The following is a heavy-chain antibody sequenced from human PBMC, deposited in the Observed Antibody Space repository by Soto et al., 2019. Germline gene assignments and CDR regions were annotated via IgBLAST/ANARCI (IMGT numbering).Heavy chain of an antibody. CDR3: AKDVNYYGSGPMDV. D-gene: IGHD3-10*01. J-gene: IGHJ6*02. Sequence: GGSLRLSCAASGFTFSSYGMHWVRQAPGKGLEWVAVISYDGSNKYYADSVKGRFTISRDNSKNTLYLQMNSLRAEDTAVYYCAKDVNYYGSGPMDVWGQGTTVTVSS. CDR1: GFTFSSYG. CDR2: ISYDGSNK. V-gene: IGHV3-30*18.